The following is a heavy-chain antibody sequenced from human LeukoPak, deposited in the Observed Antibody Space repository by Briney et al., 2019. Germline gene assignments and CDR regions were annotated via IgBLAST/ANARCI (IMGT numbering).Heavy chain of an antibody. CDR2: IYPGDSDT. D-gene: IGHD1-26*01. CDR3: ARALVGAATLSY. J-gene: IGHJ4*02. Sequence: GESLKISCKGSGYSFSNDWIGWVRQMPGKGLEWMGVIYPGDSDTRYSPSFQGQVTLSADKSISTAYLQWSSLKASDTAIYYCARALVGAATLSYWGQGTLVTVSS. V-gene: IGHV5-51*01. CDR1: GYSFSNDW.